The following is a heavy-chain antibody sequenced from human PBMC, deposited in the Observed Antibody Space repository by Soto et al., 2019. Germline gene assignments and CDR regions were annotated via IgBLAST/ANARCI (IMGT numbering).Heavy chain of an antibody. D-gene: IGHD6-13*01. CDR2: AYYSGIT. V-gene: IGHV4-59*13. CDR1: GASTVYYY. J-gene: IGHJ6*02. CDR3: AREGGSSSWYGRRVYYYGMDV. Sequence: PSQTRSLTCAVSGASTVYYYWNWIRQPPGQGLEWIGHAYYSGITSYNPSLKSRVTISVDTSKNQCSLKLSSVTAADTAVYYCAREGGSSSWYGRRVYYYGMDVWGQGTTVT.